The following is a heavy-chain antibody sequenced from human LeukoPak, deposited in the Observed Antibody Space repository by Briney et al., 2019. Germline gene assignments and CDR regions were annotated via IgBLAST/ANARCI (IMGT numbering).Heavy chain of an antibody. D-gene: IGHD2-2*01. Sequence: SGPTLVNPTQTLTLTCTFSGFSLSTSGVGVGWIRQPPGKALEWLGLIYWNDDKRYSPSLKSRLTITKDTSEDQVVLTMTNMDPVDTATYYCALSHTYCSSTSCYLDAFDIWGQGTMVTVSS. J-gene: IGHJ3*02. V-gene: IGHV2-5*01. CDR2: IYWNDDK. CDR1: GFSLSTSGVG. CDR3: ALSHTYCSSTSCYLDAFDI.